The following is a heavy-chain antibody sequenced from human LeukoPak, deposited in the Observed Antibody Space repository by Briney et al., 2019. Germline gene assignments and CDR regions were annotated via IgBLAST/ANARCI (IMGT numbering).Heavy chain of an antibody. J-gene: IGHJ5*02. Sequence: GASVKVSCEASGGTFSSYAISWVRQAPGQGLEWMGGIIPIFGTANYAQKFQGRVTITADKSTSTAYMELSSLRSEDTAVYYCARAAWETRWFDPWGQGTLVTVSS. CDR2: IIPIFGTA. CDR3: ARAAWETRWFDP. CDR1: GGTFSSYA. D-gene: IGHD1-26*01. V-gene: IGHV1-69*06.